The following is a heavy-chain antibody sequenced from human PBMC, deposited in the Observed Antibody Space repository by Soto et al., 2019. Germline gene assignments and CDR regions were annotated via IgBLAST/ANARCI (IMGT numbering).Heavy chain of an antibody. J-gene: IGHJ6*02. CDR3: ATPTDGGPDQGGMDV. D-gene: IGHD3-16*01. V-gene: IGHV4-39*01. CDR2: IYYSGST. CDR1: GGSISSSSYY. Sequence: QLQLQESGPGLVKPSETLSLTCTVSGGSISSSSYYWGWIRQPPGKGLEWIGSIYYSGSTYYNPSLKSRVTIFVDTSKNQFSLKLSSVTAADTAVYYCATPTDGGPDQGGMDVWGQGTTVTVSS.